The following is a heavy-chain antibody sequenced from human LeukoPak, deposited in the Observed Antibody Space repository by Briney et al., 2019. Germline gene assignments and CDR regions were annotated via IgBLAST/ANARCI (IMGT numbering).Heavy chain of an antibody. D-gene: IGHD3-3*01. CDR3: GSDLCGGDDQ. V-gene: IGHV3-74*01. J-gene: IGHJ5*02. CDR2: IDEDGKTI. Sequence: GGSLSLSCAASGFTFNSHWMDWVRQAPGKGLVWVLCIDEDGKTIDYATSVKGRFTISRDNAKNTLYLQMGSLRDEATAVYYCGSDLCGGDDQWGRGTLVTVSS. CDR1: GFTFNSHW.